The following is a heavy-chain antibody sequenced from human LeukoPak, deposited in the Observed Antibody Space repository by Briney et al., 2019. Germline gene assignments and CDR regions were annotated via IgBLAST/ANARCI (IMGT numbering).Heavy chain of an antibody. CDR1: GFTFSAYW. CDR3: ARDWAPLLRYFDWPRDGMDV. J-gene: IGHJ6*02. CDR2: ISSSRSYI. V-gene: IGHV3-21*01. Sequence: GGSLGLSCAASGFTFSAYWMSWVRRAPGKGLEWVSSISSSRSYIYYADSVKGRFTTSRDNAKNSLYLPMNSLRAEDTAVYYCARDWAPLLRYFDWPRDGMDVWGQGTTVTVSS. D-gene: IGHD3-9*01.